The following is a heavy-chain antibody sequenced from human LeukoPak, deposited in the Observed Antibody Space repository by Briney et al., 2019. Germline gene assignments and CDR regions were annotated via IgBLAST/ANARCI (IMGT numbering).Heavy chain of an antibody. J-gene: IGHJ3*02. CDR2: IYYSGST. CDR1: GDSVSSTGYY. V-gene: IGHV4-39*07. Sequence: PSETLSLTCTVSGDSVSSTGYYWGWIRQPPGKGLEWIGTIYYSGSTYYNPSLKSRVTISVDTSKNQFSLKLSSVTAADTAVYYCARVAVVPAARTSTDAFDIWGQGTMVTVSS. D-gene: IGHD2-2*01. CDR3: ARVAVVPAARTSTDAFDI.